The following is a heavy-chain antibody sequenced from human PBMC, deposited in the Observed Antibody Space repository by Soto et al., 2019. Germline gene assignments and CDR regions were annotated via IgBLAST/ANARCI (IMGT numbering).Heavy chain of an antibody. V-gene: IGHV3-7*01. D-gene: IGHD2-2*01. CDR2: IKQDGSEK. CDR1: GFTFNSYW. CDR3: ARACNSVHCPYYFDC. J-gene: IGHJ4*02. Sequence: EVQLVESGGGLVQPGGSLRLSCAASGFTFNSYWMSWVRQAPGKGMEWVANIKQDGSEKYYVDSVKGRFTISRDNAKNSLYLQMNTLKAEDTAVYYCARACNSVHCPYYFDCWGLGNLVTVSS.